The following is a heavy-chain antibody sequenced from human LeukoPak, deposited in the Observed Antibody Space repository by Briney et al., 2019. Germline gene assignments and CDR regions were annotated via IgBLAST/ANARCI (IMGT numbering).Heavy chain of an antibody. CDR2: ISGSGGST. D-gene: IGHD4-17*01. Sequence: GGSLRLSCAASGFTFSSYSMSWVRQAPGKGLEWVSFISGSGGSTDYAVSVRGRFTISRDNSKNTLYLQMNSLRAEDTAVYYCAKDPNGDYVGTFDVWGQGTVVTVSS. J-gene: IGHJ3*01. V-gene: IGHV3-23*01. CDR1: GFTFSSYS. CDR3: AKDPNGDYVGTFDV.